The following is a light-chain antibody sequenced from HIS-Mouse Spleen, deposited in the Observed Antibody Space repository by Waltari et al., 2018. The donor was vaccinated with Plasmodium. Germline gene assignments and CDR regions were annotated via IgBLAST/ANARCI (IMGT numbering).Light chain of an antibody. Sequence: QSALTQPASVSGSPGQSITISCTGTSRHVGSYNLFSWYQQHPGKAPKLMIYEGSKRPSGVSNRFSGSKSGNTASLTISGLQAEDEADYYCCSYAGSSTFVFGGGTKLTVL. CDR2: EGS. CDR3: CSYAGSSTFV. V-gene: IGLV2-23*03. CDR1: SRHVGSYNL. J-gene: IGLJ3*02.